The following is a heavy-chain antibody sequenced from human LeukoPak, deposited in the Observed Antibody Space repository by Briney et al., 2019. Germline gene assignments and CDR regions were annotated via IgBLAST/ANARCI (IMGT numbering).Heavy chain of an antibody. Sequence: QPGGSLRLSCAASGFTVSSNYMSWVRQAPGKGLEWVSVIYSGGSTYYADSVKGRFTISRHNSKNTLYLQMNSLRAEDTAVYYCARDGGRYYYYGMDVWGQGTPVTVSS. CDR2: IYSGGST. CDR3: ARDGGRYYYYGMDV. D-gene: IGHD3-16*01. V-gene: IGHV3-53*04. CDR1: GFTVSSNY. J-gene: IGHJ6*02.